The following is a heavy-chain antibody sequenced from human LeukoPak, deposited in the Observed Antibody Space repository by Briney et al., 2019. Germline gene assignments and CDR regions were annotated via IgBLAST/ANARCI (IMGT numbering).Heavy chain of an antibody. CDR3: ANSPRGPYDY. Sequence: PGGSLRLSCAASGFTVSSNYMSWVRQAPGKGLEWVSVICSGGSTYYADSVKGRFTISRDNSKNTLYLQMNSLRAEDTAVYYCANSPRGPYDYWGQGTLVTVSS. CDR1: GFTVSSNY. J-gene: IGHJ4*02. CDR2: ICSGGST. D-gene: IGHD3-10*01. V-gene: IGHV3-66*02.